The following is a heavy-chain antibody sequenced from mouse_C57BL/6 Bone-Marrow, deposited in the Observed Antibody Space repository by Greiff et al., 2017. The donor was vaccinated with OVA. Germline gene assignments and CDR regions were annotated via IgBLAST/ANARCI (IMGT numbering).Heavy chain of an antibody. J-gene: IGHJ4*01. D-gene: IGHD1-1*01. V-gene: IGHV5-4*03. CDR2: ISDGGSYT. Sequence: EVNVVESGGGLVKPGGSLKLSCAASGFTFSSYAMSWVRQTPEKRLEWVATISDGGSYTYYPDNVKGRFTISRDNAKNNLYLQMSHLKSEDTAMYYCARGIYYYGSSHYYAMDYWGQGTSVTVSS. CDR1: GFTFSSYA. CDR3: ARGIYYYGSSHYYAMDY.